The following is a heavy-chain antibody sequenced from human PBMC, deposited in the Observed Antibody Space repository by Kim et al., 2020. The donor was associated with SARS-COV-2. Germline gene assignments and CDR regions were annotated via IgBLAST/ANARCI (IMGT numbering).Heavy chain of an antibody. D-gene: IGHD3-10*01. J-gene: IGHJ5*02. V-gene: IGHV1-2*02. CDR1: GYTFTGHY. Sequence: ASVKVSCRASGYTFTGHYMHWVRQAPGQGLEWVGWINPTSGATNSAQKFNGRVTMTRDTSISTAYLELTSLTSDDTAIYFCARAPMGSTEYFDPWGQGSRVTVSP. CDR2: INPTSGAT. CDR3: ARAPMGSTEYFDP.